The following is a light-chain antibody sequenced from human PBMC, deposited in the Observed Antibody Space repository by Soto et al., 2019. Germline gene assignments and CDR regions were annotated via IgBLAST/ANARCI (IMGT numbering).Light chain of an antibody. CDR1: QSVRSNY. J-gene: IGKJ4*02. Sequence: EIVLRQSPDTLSLSPGERDTISCRASQSVRSNYLAWYQQKPGQAPRFLIYDASSRATGIPDRFSGSGSGTDFTFTISRLEPEDFAVYYCQQYGSTPLMFGGGTKVDIK. CDR2: DAS. CDR3: QQYGSTPLM. V-gene: IGKV3-20*01.